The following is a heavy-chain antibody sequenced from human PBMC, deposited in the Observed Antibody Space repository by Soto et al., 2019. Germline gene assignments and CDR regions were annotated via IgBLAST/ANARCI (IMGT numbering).Heavy chain of an antibody. V-gene: IGHV3-53*01. CDR2: TYTGGYT. CDR1: GFIVSDNY. D-gene: IGHD1-7*01. J-gene: IGHJ4*02. CDR3: AREVSGTSFDY. Sequence: PGGSLRLSCAASGFIVSDNYINWVRQAPGKGLEWVSVTYTGGYTYYADSVKGRFTISRNNSKNTLYLQMNSLRAEDTAVYYCAREVSGTSFDYWGQGTLVTVSS.